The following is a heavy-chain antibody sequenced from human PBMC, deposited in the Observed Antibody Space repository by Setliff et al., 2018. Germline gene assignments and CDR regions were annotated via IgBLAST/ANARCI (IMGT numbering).Heavy chain of an antibody. CDR3: ARDNTILGATDY. J-gene: IGHJ4*02. V-gene: IGHV4-39*07. CDR2: VYYSGYT. Sequence: SETLSLTCTVSGGSVSSTSHYWGWIRQAPGKGMEWIGSVYYSGYTYSKPSLQSRVSMSVDASKNQFSLKLASVTAADTAVYYCARDNTILGATDYRGQGALVTVS. CDR1: GGSVSSTSHY. D-gene: IGHD1-26*01.